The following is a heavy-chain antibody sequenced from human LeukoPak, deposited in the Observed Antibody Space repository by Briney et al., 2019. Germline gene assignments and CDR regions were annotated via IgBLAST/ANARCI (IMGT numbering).Heavy chain of an antibody. Sequence: PSETLSLTCAVYGGSFSGYYWSWIRQPPGKGLEWIGEINHRGSTNYNPSLKSRVTISVDTSKNQFSLKLSSVTAADTAVYYCARAGIVHNWFDPWGQGTLVTVSS. J-gene: IGHJ5*02. CDR2: INHRGST. CDR1: GGSFSGYY. CDR3: ARAGIVHNWFDP. V-gene: IGHV4-34*01. D-gene: IGHD2-21*01.